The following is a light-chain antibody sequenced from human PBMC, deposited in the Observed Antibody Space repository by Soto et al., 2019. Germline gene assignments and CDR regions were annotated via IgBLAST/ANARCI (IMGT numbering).Light chain of an antibody. J-gene: IGKJ5*01. CDR3: QQRSKWPLP. V-gene: IGKV3-11*01. Sequence: EIVLTQSPATLSLSPGERATLSCRASQSVNSYLAWYQQKPGQAPRLLIYDASNRATGIPARFSGSGSGTDFTLTISSLEPEDFGVYYCQQRSKWPLPFGQGTRLEIK. CDR2: DAS. CDR1: QSVNSY.